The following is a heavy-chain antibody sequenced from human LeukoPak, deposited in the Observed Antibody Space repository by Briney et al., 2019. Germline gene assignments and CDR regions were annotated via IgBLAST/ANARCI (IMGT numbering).Heavy chain of an antibody. Sequence: GGSLRLSCAASGFTFSSYAMSWIRQAPGKGLEWVSAISGSGGSTYYADSVKGRFTISRDNSKNTLYLQVNSLRAEDTAVYYCAKDRIVGATSGFDYWGQGTLVTVSS. CDR1: GFTFSSYA. V-gene: IGHV3-23*01. D-gene: IGHD1-26*01. CDR3: AKDRIVGATSGFDY. J-gene: IGHJ4*02. CDR2: ISGSGGST.